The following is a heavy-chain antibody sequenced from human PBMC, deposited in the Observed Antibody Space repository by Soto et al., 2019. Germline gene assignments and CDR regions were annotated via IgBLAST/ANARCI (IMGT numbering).Heavy chain of an antibody. Sequence: QVQLVQSGAEVKKPGSSVKVSCKASGGTFSTYTINWVRQAPGHGLEWMGRIIPFHGVTNYAQKFQARVTITADKSTSTAYMELSGLRFEDTAMYYCTRDWEITVSTWSFGGFWGRGTLVTVSS. CDR2: IIPFHGVT. D-gene: IGHD3-10*01. J-gene: IGHJ4*02. CDR1: GGTFSTYT. CDR3: TRDWEITVSTWSFGGF. V-gene: IGHV1-69*08.